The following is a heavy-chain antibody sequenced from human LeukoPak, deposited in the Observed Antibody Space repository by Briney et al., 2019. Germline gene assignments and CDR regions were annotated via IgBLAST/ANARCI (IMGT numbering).Heavy chain of an antibody. CDR2: ISYDGSNK. CDR3: AKDREHSSSWSYYFDY. D-gene: IGHD6-13*01. V-gene: IGHV3-30*18. J-gene: IGHJ4*02. CDR1: GFIFNSHV. Sequence: PGGSLRLSCATSGFIFNSHVMSWVRQAPGKGLEWVAVISYDGSNKYYADSVKGRFTISRDNSKNTLYLQMDSLRAEDTAVYYCAKDREHSSSWSYYFDYWGQGTLATVSS.